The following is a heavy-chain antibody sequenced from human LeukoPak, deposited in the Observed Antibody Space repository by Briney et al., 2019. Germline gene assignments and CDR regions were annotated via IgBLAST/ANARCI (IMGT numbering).Heavy chain of an antibody. J-gene: IGHJ3*02. D-gene: IGHD3-22*01. CDR2: ISYDGSNK. Sequence: GGSLRLSCAASGFTFSSYAMHWVRQAPGKGLEWVAVISYDGSNKYYADSVKGRFTISRDNSKNTLYLQMNSLRAEDTAVYYCAKDQPSIYYDSSGYYDAFDIWGQGTMVTVSS. CDR3: AKDQPSIYYDSSGYYDAFDI. V-gene: IGHV3-30*04. CDR1: GFTFSSYA.